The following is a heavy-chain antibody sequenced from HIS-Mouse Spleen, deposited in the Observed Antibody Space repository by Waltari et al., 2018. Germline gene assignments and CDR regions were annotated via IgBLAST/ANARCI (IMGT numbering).Heavy chain of an antibody. CDR3: AEIGRSYEGTRDAFDI. CDR2: IYYSGST. V-gene: IGHV4-39*07. D-gene: IGHD5-18*01. CDR1: GGSIRSSSYY. Sequence: QLQLQESGPGLVKPSETLSLTCTVPGGSIRSSSYYWGWIRQPPGKGLEWIGSIYYSGSTYYNPSLKSRVTISVDTSKNQFSLKLSSVTAADTAVYYCAEIGRSYEGTRDAFDIWGQGTMVTVSS. J-gene: IGHJ3*02.